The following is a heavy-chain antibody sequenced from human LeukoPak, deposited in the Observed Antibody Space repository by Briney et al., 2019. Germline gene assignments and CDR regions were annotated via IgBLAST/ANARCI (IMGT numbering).Heavy chain of an antibody. J-gene: IGHJ4*02. V-gene: IGHV3-13*01. CDR3: ARGAYCGGDCYPPYYFDY. D-gene: IGHD2-21*02. CDR1: GFTFSNYD. Sequence: GGSLRLSCAASGFTFSNYDMHWGRQPTGKRLEWVSAIGTAGDTYYPASVKGRFTISRENAKNSLYLQMNSLRAGDTAVYYCARGAYCGGDCYPPYYFDYWGQGTLVTVSS. CDR2: IGTAGDT.